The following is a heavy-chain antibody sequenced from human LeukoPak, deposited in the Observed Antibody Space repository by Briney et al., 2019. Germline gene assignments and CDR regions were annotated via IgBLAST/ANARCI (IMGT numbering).Heavy chain of an antibody. J-gene: IGHJ6*02. CDR1: GGTFSSYA. V-gene: IGHV1-69*05. Sequence: SVKVSCKASGGTFSSYAISWVRQAPGQGLEWMGGIIPIFGTANYAQKFQGRVTMTTDTSTSTAYMELRSLRSDDTAVYYCARGPFNYYDSSGYFRSYYYGMDVWGQGTTVTVSS. CDR3: ARGPFNYYDSSGYFRSYYYGMDV. D-gene: IGHD3-22*01. CDR2: IIPIFGTA.